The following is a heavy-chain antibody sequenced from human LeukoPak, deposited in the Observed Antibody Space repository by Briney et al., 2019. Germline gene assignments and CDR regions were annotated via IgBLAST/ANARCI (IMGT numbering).Heavy chain of an antibody. CDR1: GFTFSSYS. CDR2: IYTSGST. CDR3: AREGYSSGLGPINYFDY. V-gene: IGHV4-4*07. Sequence: PGGSLRLSCAASGFTFSSYSMSWIRQPPGKGLEWIGRIYTSGSTNYNPSLKSRVTMSVDTSKNQFSLKLSSVTAADTAVYYCAREGYSSGLGPINYFDYWGQGTLVTVSS. D-gene: IGHD6-19*01. J-gene: IGHJ4*02.